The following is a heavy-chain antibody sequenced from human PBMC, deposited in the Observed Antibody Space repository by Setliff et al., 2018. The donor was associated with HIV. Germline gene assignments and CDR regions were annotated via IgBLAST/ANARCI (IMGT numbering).Heavy chain of an antibody. CDR1: GFTFNTYA. CDR3: ARRGDYYYYYAMDF. J-gene: IGHJ6*02. Sequence: GGSLRLSCAASGFTFNTYAMSWVRQAPGKGLEWVSSMGGSSSPIYYADSVKGRFTISRDNAKNSLYLQMNSLGAEDTAVYYCARRGDYYYYYAMDFWGQGTTVTVSS. V-gene: IGHV3-48*01. CDR2: MGGSSSPI. D-gene: IGHD3-10*01.